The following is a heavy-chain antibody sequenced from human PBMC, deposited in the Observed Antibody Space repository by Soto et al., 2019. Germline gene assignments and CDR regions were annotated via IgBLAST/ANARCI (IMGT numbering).Heavy chain of an antibody. J-gene: IGHJ2*01. CDR1: GYTFNNYG. V-gene: IGHV1-18*01. CDR3: ARCYFSVGSCYTCWHFDL. D-gene: IGHD2-15*01. Sequence: QVQLVQSGAEVKKPGASVKVSCKASGYTFNNYGISWVRQAPGQGLEWMGWIGPYNGNTDHAQNFQGRVTMTTDTSTNTAYMEVRSLRSADTALYYCARCYFSVGSCYTCWHFDLWGRGTLVTVS. CDR2: IGPYNGNT.